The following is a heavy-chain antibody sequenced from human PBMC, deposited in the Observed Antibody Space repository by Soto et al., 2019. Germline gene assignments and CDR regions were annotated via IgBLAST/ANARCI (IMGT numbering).Heavy chain of an antibody. J-gene: IGHJ5*02. Sequence: PSETLSLTCTVSGGSISSYYWSWIRQAPGKGLEWIGHFYTSGSTNYNPSLKSRVTMSLDTSKNQFSLKLSSVTAADTAVYYCAREGIWFKGGCWTDGVCYDNWFDAWGQGTLVTVSS. D-gene: IGHD2-8*01. CDR1: GGSISSYY. CDR2: FYTSGST. V-gene: IGHV4-4*07. CDR3: AREGIWFKGGCWTDGVCYDNWFDA.